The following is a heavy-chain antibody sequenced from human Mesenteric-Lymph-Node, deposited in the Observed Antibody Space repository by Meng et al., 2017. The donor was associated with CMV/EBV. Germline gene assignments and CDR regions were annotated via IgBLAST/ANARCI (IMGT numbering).Heavy chain of an antibody. CDR3: ARGPIVVVPGAIPRRDWFDH. D-gene: IGHD2-2*01. V-gene: IGHV1-18*01. J-gene: IGHJ5*02. CDR2: ISAYNGNT. Sequence: ASVKVSCKASGYTFREYGISWVRQAPGQGLEGMGWISAYNGNTNYAQKVQGGVTMITDTATSTAYKELSRLRSDDTAVYYCARGPIVVVPGAIPRRDWFDHWGQGTLVTVSS. CDR1: GYTFREYG.